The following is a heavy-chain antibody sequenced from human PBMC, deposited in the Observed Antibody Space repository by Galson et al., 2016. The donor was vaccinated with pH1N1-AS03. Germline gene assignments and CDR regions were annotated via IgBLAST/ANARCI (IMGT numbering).Heavy chain of an antibody. Sequence: SLRLSCAASGFTFRSYWMTWVRQAPGKGLEWVANIKQDGSENYSLDSVKGRFTISRDNVENSVYLQLNSLKVEETAMYYCARIKGGGNSDGFDIWGLGTKVMVSS. V-gene: IGHV3-7*01. CDR1: GFTFRSYW. D-gene: IGHD4-23*01. CDR3: ARIKGGGNSDGFDI. J-gene: IGHJ3*02. CDR2: IKQDGSEN.